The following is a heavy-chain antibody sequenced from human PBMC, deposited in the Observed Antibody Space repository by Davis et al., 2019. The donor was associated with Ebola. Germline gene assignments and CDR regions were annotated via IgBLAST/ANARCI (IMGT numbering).Heavy chain of an antibody. CDR1: LDSVRNYY. D-gene: IGHD2-15*01. CDR2: IHYSGKT. Sequence: MPSETLSLTCTVSLDSVRNYYWSWIRQPPGKGLEWIGYIHYSGKTNYNPSLESRVTMSVDTSRNQFSLNVTSVTAADTAVYYCARGGGSFYLATDNWGPGTLVTVSS. V-gene: IGHV4-59*02. J-gene: IGHJ4*02. CDR3: ARGGGSFYLATDN.